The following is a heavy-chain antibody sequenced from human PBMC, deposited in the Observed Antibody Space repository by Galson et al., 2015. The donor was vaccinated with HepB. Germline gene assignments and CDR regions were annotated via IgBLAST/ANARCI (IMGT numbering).Heavy chain of an antibody. CDR1: GYTFTSYY. D-gene: IGHD2-2*01. CDR2: INPSGGST. Sequence: SVKVSCKASGYTFTSYYMHWVRQAPGQGLEWMGIINPSGGSTSYAQKFQGRVTMTRDTSTSTVYMELSSLRSDDTAVYYCARVMSACSSTSCPADYNWFDPWGQGTLVTVSS. V-gene: IGHV1-46*01. J-gene: IGHJ5*02. CDR3: ARVMSACSSTSCPADYNWFDP.